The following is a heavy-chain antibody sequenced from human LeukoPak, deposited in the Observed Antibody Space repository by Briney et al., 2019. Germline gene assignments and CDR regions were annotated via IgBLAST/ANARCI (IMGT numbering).Heavy chain of an antibody. V-gene: IGHV1-2*02. CDR1: GYTFTGYY. CDR3: ARDKQWHYYYYYYMDV. J-gene: IGHJ6*03. CDR2: INPNSGGT. D-gene: IGHD6-19*01. Sequence: VASVKVSCKASGYTFTGYYMHWVRQAPGQGLEWMGWINPNSGGTNYAQKFQGRVTMTRDTSISTAYMELSRLRSDDTAVYYCARDKQWHYYYYYYMDVWGKGTTVTVSS.